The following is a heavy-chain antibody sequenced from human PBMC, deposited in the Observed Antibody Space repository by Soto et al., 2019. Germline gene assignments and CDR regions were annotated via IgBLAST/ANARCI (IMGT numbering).Heavy chain of an antibody. J-gene: IGHJ6*03. CDR3: ARGITSRLVFYYYYMDV. CDR1: GYTFTDYY. CDR2: INPTNSGT. V-gene: IGHV1-2*02. Sequence: QVQLVQSGAEVKKPGASVKVSCKASGYTFTDYYIHWVRQAPGQGLQWLGWINPTNSGTRYARSFQGRVTVTRDTSISTAYMELSSLRSDDTAGYYCARGITSRLVFYYYYMDVWGFGTTITVSS.